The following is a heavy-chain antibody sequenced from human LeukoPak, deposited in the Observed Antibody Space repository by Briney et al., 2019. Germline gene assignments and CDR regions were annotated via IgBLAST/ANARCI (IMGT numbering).Heavy chain of an antibody. J-gene: IGHJ4*02. D-gene: IGHD5-18*01. CDR2: IYYSGST. CDR1: GGSISSGDYY. CDR3: ARHVNSYHSEYYFDY. Sequence: NPSETLSLTCTVSGGSISSGDYYWSWIRQPPGKGLEWIGYIYYSGSTYYNPSLKSRVTISVDTSKNQFSLKLSSVTAADTAVYYCARHVNSYHSEYYFDYWGQGTLVTVSS. V-gene: IGHV4-30-4*01.